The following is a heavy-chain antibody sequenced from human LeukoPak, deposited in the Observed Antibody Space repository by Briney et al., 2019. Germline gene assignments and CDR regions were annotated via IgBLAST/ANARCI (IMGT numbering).Heavy chain of an antibody. CDR1: GFTFSTYA. J-gene: IGHJ3*02. V-gene: IGHV3-23*01. CDR2: ISGSGGST. Sequence: GGSLRLSCAASGFTFSTYAMSWVRQAPGKGLEWVSAISGSGGSTYYADSVKGRFTISRDNSKNTLYLQMNSLRAEDTAVYYCAKGGYYYDSSGYYDPVTDAFDIWGQGTMVTVSS. CDR3: AKGGYYYDSSGYYDPVTDAFDI. D-gene: IGHD3-22*01.